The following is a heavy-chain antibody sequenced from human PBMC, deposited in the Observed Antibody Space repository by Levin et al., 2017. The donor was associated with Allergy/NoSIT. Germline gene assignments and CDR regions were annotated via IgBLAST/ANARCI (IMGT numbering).Heavy chain of an antibody. D-gene: IGHD6-13*01. CDR1: GFTFSSYI. CDR3: ASGQAAYSMNWYYFDY. CDR2: ISSDGSNR. Sequence: PGESLKISCAASGFTFSSYIMHWVRQAPGKGLEWVAVISSDGSNRLYADSVKGRFIISRDNSKNSLYLQMNSLRAEDTAVYYCASGQAAYSMNWYYFDYWGQGTLVTVSS. J-gene: IGHJ4*02. V-gene: IGHV3-30*04.